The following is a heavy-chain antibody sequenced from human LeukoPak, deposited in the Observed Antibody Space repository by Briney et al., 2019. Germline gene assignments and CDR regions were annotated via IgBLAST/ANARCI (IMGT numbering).Heavy chain of an antibody. Sequence: NPGGSLRLSCEASGFTFSTYDMSWVRQVPGEGLEWVSAISRGGDRTYHADSVKGRFTISRDNAKNSLYLQMSNLRAEDTAVYFCARGGGLDVWGQGTTVTVSS. V-gene: IGHV3-23*01. CDR3: ARGGGLDV. CDR2: ISRGGDRT. CDR1: GFTFSTYD. D-gene: IGHD3-16*01. J-gene: IGHJ6*02.